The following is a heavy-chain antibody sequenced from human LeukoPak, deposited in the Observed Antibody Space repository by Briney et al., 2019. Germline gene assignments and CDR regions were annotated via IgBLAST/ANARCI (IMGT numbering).Heavy chain of an antibody. Sequence: GGSLRLSCAASGFTFSSYEMNWVRQAPRRGLEWVSYISSSGSTIYYADSVKGRFTISRDNAKNSLYLQMNSLRAEDTAVYYCARDQDWNYAFDSWGQGTLVTVSS. CDR1: GFTFSSYE. J-gene: IGHJ4*02. V-gene: IGHV3-48*03. CDR3: ARDQDWNYAFDS. CDR2: ISSSGSTI. D-gene: IGHD1-7*01.